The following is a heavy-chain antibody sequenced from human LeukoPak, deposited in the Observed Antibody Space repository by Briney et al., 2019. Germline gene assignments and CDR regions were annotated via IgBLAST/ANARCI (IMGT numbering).Heavy chain of an antibody. CDR2: IKEDGYEK. CDR1: GFTFTTYW. D-gene: IGHD3-16*01. J-gene: IGHJ4*02. CDR3: VSPSGENY. Sequence: GGSLRLSCAASGFTFTTYWMSWVRQAPGKGLEWVANIKEDGYEKYYVDSVKGRFTISRDNAKNSLYLQMNSLRAEDTAVYYCVSPSGENYWGEGTLVTVSS. V-gene: IGHV3-7*02.